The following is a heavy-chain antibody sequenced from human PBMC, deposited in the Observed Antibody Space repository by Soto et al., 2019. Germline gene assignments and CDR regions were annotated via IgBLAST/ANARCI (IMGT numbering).Heavy chain of an antibody. CDR1: GYTFTSYA. D-gene: IGHD2-2*01. Sequence: ASVKVSCKASGYTFTSYAMHWVRQAPGQRLQWMGWINAGNGDTKYSQKFQGRVTITRDTPASTAYMELSSLTSEDTAVYYCERDPLYCSSTSCSPSYNWLDPWGQGTLVTVSS. CDR3: ERDPLYCSSTSCSPSYNWLDP. J-gene: IGHJ5*02. V-gene: IGHV1-3*01. CDR2: INAGNGDT.